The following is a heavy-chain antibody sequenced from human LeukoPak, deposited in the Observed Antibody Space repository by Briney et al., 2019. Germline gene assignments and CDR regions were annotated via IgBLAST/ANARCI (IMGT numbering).Heavy chain of an antibody. V-gene: IGHV1-69*04. CDR1: GGTFSSYG. CDR2: IIPTLGIA. Sequence: AASVKVSCKASGGTFSSYGISWVRQAPGQGLEWMGRIIPTLGIANYAQKLQGRVTIIADKSTNTAYMEMSSLRSEDTAVYYCGRIAINANNGMDVWGQGTTVTVSS. CDR3: GRIAINANNGMDV. D-gene: IGHD1/OR15-1a*01. J-gene: IGHJ6*02.